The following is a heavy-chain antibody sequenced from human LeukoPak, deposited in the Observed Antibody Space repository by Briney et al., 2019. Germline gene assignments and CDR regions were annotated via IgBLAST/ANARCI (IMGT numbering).Heavy chain of an antibody. Sequence: PGGSLRLSCAASGFTFGSYAMSWVRQAPGKGLEWVSSIGTTSGTTYYPDSVNGRFTISRDNAKNSLYLQMNSLRAEDTAVYYCAREIYGSGSYSYFDYWGQGTLVTVSS. CDR1: GFTFGSYA. D-gene: IGHD3-10*01. J-gene: IGHJ4*02. V-gene: IGHV3-23*01. CDR2: IGTTSGTT. CDR3: AREIYGSGSYSYFDY.